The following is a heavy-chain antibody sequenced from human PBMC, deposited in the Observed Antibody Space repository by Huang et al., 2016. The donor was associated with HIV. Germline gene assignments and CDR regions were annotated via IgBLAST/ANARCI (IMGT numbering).Heavy chain of an antibody. V-gene: IGHV3-73*01. CDR2: IRNKANNYAT. D-gene: IGHD3-3*02. CDR3: IILDGDY. Sequence: EVQLVESGGGSVQPGGSLLLSCAGSGYNFNTMHWVRQASWKGMEGVGRIRNKANNYATAYAAAVRGRFNISRDDSRITAYLKMTSLRIEDTALYYCIILDGDYWGLGILVTVSS. J-gene: IGHJ4*02. CDR1: GYNFNT.